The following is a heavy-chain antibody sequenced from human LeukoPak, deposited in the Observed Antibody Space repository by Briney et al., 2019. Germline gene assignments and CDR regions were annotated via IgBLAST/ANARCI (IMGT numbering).Heavy chain of an antibody. CDR2: INPSGGST. Sequence: ASVKVSCKXSGGTFSSYAISWVRQAPGQGLEWMGIINPSGGSTSYAQKFQGRVTMTRDTSTSTVYMELSSLRSEDTAVYYCAREKRRNFDYWGQGTLVTVSS. CDR1: GGTFSSYA. J-gene: IGHJ4*02. V-gene: IGHV1-46*03. CDR3: AREKRRNFDY.